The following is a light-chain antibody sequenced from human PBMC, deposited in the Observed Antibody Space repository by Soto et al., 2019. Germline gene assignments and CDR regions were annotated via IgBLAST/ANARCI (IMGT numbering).Light chain of an antibody. J-gene: IGKJ2*01. CDR2: GAS. CDR3: QQYGGSPYT. CDR1: QSVRSNY. Sequence: EIVLTQSPGTLSLSPGERATLSCRASQSVRSNYLAWYQQKPGQAPRLLIYGASSRATGIPDRFSGTGSGTDFTLTISRLGPEDFGGYYCQQYGGSPYTFGPGTKLEIK. V-gene: IGKV3-20*01.